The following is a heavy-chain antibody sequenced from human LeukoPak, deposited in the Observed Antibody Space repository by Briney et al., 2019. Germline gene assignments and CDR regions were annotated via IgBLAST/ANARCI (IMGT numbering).Heavy chain of an antibody. CDR2: ISSSSSYI. V-gene: IGHV3-21*01. J-gene: IGHJ4*02. CDR1: GFTFSSYS. CDR3: AKLGELGYCSSTSCYSTRGSDY. Sequence: PGGSLRLSCAASGFTFSSYSMNWVRQAPGKGLEWVSSISSSSSYIYYADSVKGRFTISRDNAKNSLYLQMNSLRAEDTAVYYCAKLGELGYCSSTSCYSTRGSDYWGQGTLVTVSS. D-gene: IGHD2-2*01.